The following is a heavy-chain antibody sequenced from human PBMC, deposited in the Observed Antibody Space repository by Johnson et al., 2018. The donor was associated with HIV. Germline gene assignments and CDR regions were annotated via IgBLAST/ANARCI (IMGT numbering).Heavy chain of an antibody. D-gene: IGHD5-24*01. Sequence: QVQLVESGGGVVQPGRSLRLSCAVSGFTLSSYVMHWVRQAPGKGLEWVAVISYDGSNKYYADSVKGRFTISRDNSKNTLYLQMNSLRAEDTAVYYCARDLGPDGAFDIWGQGTMVTVSS. CDR3: ARDLGPDGAFDI. J-gene: IGHJ3*02. V-gene: IGHV3-30*04. CDR2: ISYDGSNK. CDR1: GFTLSSYV.